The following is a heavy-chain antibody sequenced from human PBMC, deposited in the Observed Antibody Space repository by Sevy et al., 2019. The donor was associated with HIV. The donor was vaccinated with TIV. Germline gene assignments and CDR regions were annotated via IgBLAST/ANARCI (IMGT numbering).Heavy chain of an antibody. CDR2: IYSGGST. V-gene: IGHV3-53*01. CDR3: ARVSITMVRGVIIVDAFDI. CDR1: GFTVSSNY. D-gene: IGHD3-10*01. Sequence: GGSLRLSCAASGFTVSSNYMSWVRQAPGKGLEWVSVIYSGGSTYYADSVKGRFTISRDNSKKTLYRQMNSLRAEDTAVYYCARVSITMVRGVIIVDAFDIWGQGTMVTVSS. J-gene: IGHJ3*02.